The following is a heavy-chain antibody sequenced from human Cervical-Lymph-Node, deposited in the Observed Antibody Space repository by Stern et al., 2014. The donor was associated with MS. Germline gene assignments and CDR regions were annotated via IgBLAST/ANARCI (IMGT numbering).Heavy chain of an antibody. V-gene: IGHV1-69*06. CDR2: IIPLFGTT. CDR1: GGTFSSYG. J-gene: IGHJ6*02. Sequence: QVQLVQSGAELKKTGSSVKVFCKASGGTFSSYGISWVRQAAGQGLEWMGGIIPLFGTTNYARRFQGRVTITADISTSTAYMELSSLRSEDTAVYYCARDGDFGSNYGMDVWGQGTTVTVSS. D-gene: IGHD2-21*02. CDR3: ARDGDFGSNYGMDV.